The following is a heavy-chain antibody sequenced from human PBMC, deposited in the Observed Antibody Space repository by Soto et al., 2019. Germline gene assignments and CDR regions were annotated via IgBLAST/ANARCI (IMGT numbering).Heavy chain of an antibody. Sequence: GESLKISCKGSGNSFTSYWISWGRQMPGKGLEWMGRIDPSDSYTNYSPSFQGHVTISADKSISTAYLQWSSLKASDTAMYYCARQDAPAIAVAGYYFDYWGQGRLVTVSS. J-gene: IGHJ4*02. CDR2: IDPSDSYT. CDR1: GNSFTSYW. V-gene: IGHV5-10-1*01. CDR3: ARQDAPAIAVAGYYFDY. D-gene: IGHD6-19*01.